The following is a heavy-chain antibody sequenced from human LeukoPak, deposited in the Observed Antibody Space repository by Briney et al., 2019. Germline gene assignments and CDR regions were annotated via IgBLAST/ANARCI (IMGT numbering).Heavy chain of an antibody. Sequence: SETLSLTCTVSGGSISSHYWSWIRQPPGKGLEWIGYIYYSGSTNYNPSLKSRVTISVDTSKNQFSLKLSSVTAADTAVYYCSRTGLRSPDAFDILGQGAMVTVSS. D-gene: IGHD5-12*01. CDR2: IYYSGST. CDR3: SRTGLRSPDAFDI. V-gene: IGHV4-59*11. CDR1: GGSISSHY. J-gene: IGHJ3*02.